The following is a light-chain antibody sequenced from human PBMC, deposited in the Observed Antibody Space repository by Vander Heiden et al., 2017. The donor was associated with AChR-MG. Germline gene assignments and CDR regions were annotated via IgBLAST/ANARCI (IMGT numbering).Light chain of an antibody. J-gene: IGKJ1*01. CDR2: DAS. Sequence: EIVLTQSPATLSLSPGARATLSCRASQSIGDNLGWYQQKPGQPPRLVIYDASHRDPGIPTRFSGSGSGTYFTLTITSPEPEDSAVYYCQQRNQWPRTFGQGTKLEI. CDR3: QQRNQWPRT. CDR1: QSIGDN. V-gene: IGKV3-11*01.